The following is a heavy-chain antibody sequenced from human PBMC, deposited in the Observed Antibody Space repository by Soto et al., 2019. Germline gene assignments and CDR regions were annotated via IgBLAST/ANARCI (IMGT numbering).Heavy chain of an antibody. CDR3: ARWWELTGGFFDY. D-gene: IGHD1-26*01. CDR1: GYTFTSYA. J-gene: IGHJ4*02. Sequence: ASVKVSCKASGYTFTSYAMHWVRQAPGQKLEWMGWINAGNGNTKYSQKFQGRVTITRDTSASTAYMELSSLRSDDTAVYYCARWWELTGGFFDYWGQGTLVTVSS. CDR2: INAGNGNT. V-gene: IGHV1-3*01.